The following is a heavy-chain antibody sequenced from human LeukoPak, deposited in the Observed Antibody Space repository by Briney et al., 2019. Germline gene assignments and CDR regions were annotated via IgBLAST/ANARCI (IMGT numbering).Heavy chain of an antibody. CDR1: GYTFTSYG. V-gene: IGHV1-18*01. CDR2: ISAYNGNT. Sequence: ASVKVSCKASGYTFTSYGISWVRQAPGQGLEWMGWISAYNGNTNYAQKLQGRVTMTTDTSTSTAYMELRSLRSDDTAVFYCARVWLPTVALPVPWGDPFDVWGQGTRVTVSS. J-gene: IGHJ3*01. D-gene: IGHD2-2*01. CDR3: ARVWLPTVALPVPWGDPFDV.